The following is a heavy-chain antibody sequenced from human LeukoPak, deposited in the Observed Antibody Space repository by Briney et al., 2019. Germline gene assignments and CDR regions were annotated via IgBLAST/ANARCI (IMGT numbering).Heavy chain of an antibody. CDR2: IYHSGST. J-gene: IGHJ6*02. CDR3: ATIRSEVGATFSGYYYGMDV. V-gene: IGHV4-4*02. CDR1: GGSISSSNW. D-gene: IGHD1-26*01. Sequence: SETLSLTCAVSGGSISSSNWWSWVRQPPGKGLEWIGEIYHSGSTNYNPSLKSRVTISVDKSKNQFSLKLSSVTAADTAVYYCATIRSEVGATFSGYYYGMDVWGQGTTVTVSS.